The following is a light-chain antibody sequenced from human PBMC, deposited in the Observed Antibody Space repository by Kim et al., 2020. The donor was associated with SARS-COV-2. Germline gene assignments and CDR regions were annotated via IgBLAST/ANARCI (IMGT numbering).Light chain of an antibody. CDR3: QQYNNWPPLT. CDR1: QSVSSN. V-gene: IGKV3-15*01. CDR2: GAS. Sequence: SPRDRVTRSCRASQSVSSNLAWYQQKPGQAPRLLIYGASTRATGVPARFSGSGSGTEFTLTISSLQSEDFALYYCQQYNNWPPLTFGGGTKVDIK. J-gene: IGKJ4*01.